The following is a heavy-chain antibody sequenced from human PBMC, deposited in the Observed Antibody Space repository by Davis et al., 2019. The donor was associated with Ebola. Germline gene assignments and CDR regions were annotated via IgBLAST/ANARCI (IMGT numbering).Heavy chain of an antibody. V-gene: IGHV3-13*01. CDR3: ARAGFGSTWFDC. CDR2: IGAAGDT. D-gene: IGHD6-13*01. CDR1: GFTFRSYD. Sequence: GESLIISCAASGFTFRSYDMHWVRQATGKGLEWVSAIGAAGDTYYPVSVKGRFTISRENAKNSLYLQMNSLRAEDTAVYYCARAGFGSTWFDCWGQGILVTVSS. J-gene: IGHJ5*01.